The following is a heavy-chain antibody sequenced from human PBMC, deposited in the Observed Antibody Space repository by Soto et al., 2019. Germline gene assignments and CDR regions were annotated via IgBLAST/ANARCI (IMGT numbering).Heavy chain of an antibody. J-gene: IGHJ4*02. CDR2: IKEDASEE. D-gene: IGHD2-2*01. CDR3: ATAISSPFSNFDY. V-gene: IGHV3-7*01. CDR1: GFTFSTYW. Sequence: EVQLVQSGGDLVQPGGSLRLSCVASGFTFSTYWMTWVRQAPGMGLEWVAGIKEDASEELYVDSVKGRFSVSRDNAKNSLYLQLNSLSAGDTAVYYCATAISSPFSNFDYWGQGSLVTVSS.